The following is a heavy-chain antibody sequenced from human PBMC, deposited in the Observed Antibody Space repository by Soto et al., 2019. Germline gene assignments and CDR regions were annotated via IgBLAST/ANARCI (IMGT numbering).Heavy chain of an antibody. V-gene: IGHV1-8*01. D-gene: IGHD3-10*01. CDR1: GYTFTSYD. CDR2: KNPHSGNT. J-gene: IGHJ4*02. CDR3: ARERGGIDY. Sequence: QVQLVQSGAEVKKHGASVKVSCKASGYTFTSYDINWVRQDTGQGIEWMGWKNPHSGNTVYAQKFQSRVTMTRNTSISTAYMELSSLRSEDTAVYYCARERGGIDYWGQGTLVTVSS.